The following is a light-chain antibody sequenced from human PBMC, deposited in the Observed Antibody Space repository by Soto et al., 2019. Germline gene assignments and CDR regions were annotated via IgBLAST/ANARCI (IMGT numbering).Light chain of an antibody. V-gene: IGLV1-47*02. CDR2: SDN. CDR1: NSNIGSDA. Sequence: QSVLTQPPSASGTPGQWVTISCSGSNSNIGSDAVYWYQQLPGAAPKLLIFSDNQRPSGVPDRFSGSKSGSSASLAIGGRRSEDEADYYCAAWDASLSGPVFGGGTKLTVL. J-gene: IGLJ3*02. CDR3: AAWDASLSGPV.